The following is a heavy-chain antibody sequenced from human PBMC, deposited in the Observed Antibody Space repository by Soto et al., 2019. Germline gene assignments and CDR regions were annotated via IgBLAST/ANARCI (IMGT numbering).Heavy chain of an antibody. CDR2: INPNSGGT. V-gene: IGHV1-2*02. CDR3: ARLSCSGGSCPAGYYYYYYGMDV. Sequence: GASVKVSCKASGYTFTGYYMHWVRQAPGQGLEWMGWINPNSGGTNYAQKFQGRVTMTRDTSISTAYMELSRLRSDDTAVYYCARLSCSGGSCPAGYYYYYYGMDVWGQGTTVTVSS. CDR1: GYTFTGYY. J-gene: IGHJ6*02. D-gene: IGHD2-15*01.